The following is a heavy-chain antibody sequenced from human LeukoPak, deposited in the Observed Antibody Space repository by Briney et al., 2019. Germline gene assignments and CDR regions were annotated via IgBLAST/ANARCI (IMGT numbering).Heavy chain of an antibody. V-gene: IGHV3-30-3*01. CDR1: GFTFSSYA. J-gene: IGHJ6*02. CDR3: ARNIKGDYGDYVDYYYYYGMDV. D-gene: IGHD4-17*01. Sequence: GRSLRLSCAASGFTFSSYAMHWVRQAPGKGLEWVAVISYDGSNKYYADSVKGRFTISRDNSKNTLYLQVNSLRAEDTAVYYCARNIKGDYGDYVDYYYYYGMDVWGQGTTVTVSS. CDR2: ISYDGSNK.